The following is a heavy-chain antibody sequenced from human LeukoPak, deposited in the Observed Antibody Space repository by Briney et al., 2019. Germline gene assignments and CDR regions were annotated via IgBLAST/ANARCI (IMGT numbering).Heavy chain of an antibody. D-gene: IGHD3-22*01. V-gene: IGHV3-23*01. Sequence: GGSLRLSCAASGFTFSSNALSWVRQAPGKGLEWVSSVSDSGGSTSYADSVKGRFTISRDNSKSTLYLQINSLRAEDTALYYCAKPPPRSDSSAYHRYYFDYWGQGTLVTVSS. CDR1: GFTFSSNA. CDR3: AKPPPRSDSSAYHRYYFDY. CDR2: VSDSGGST. J-gene: IGHJ4*02.